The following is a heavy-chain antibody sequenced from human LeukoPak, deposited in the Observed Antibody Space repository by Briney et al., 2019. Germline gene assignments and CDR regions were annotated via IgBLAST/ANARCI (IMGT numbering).Heavy chain of an antibody. CDR2: ISSSNSYI. D-gene: IGHD3-22*01. CDR1: GFTFSSYS. V-gene: IGHV3-21*01. Sequence: RGSLRLSCAASGFTFSSYSMNWVRQAPGKGLEWVSSISSSNSYIYYADSVKGRFTISRDNAKNSLYLQMNSLRAEDTAVYYCARDAGDYYDSSGYYSGGWLDPWGQGTLVTVSS. CDR3: ARDAGDYYDSSGYYSGGWLDP. J-gene: IGHJ5*02.